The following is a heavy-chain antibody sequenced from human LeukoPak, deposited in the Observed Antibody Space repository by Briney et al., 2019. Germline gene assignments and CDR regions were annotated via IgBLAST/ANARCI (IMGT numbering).Heavy chain of an antibody. J-gene: IGHJ4*02. Sequence: ASVTVSCKASGYTFSDYYIHWVRQAPGQGLEWMGRINPNSGVTNYAKNFQGRVTITRDTSISTASMEVSSLRSDDTAVYYCARQSEPKGDYWGQGTLVTVSS. V-gene: IGHV1-2*06. CDR1: GYTFSDYY. CDR2: INPNSGVT. CDR3: ARQSEPKGDY.